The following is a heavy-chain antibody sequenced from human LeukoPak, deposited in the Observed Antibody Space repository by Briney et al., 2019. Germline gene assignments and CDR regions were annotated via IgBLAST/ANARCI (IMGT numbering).Heavy chain of an antibody. V-gene: IGHV4-59*08. J-gene: IGHJ6*02. CDR3: ARRSGTSRHYGMDV. CDR2: IYYSGST. Sequence: SETLSVTCTVSGGSISSYYWSWIRQPPGKGLEWIGYIYYSGSTNYNPSLKSRVTISVDTSKNQFSLKLSSVTAADTAVYYCARRSGTSRHYGMDVWGQGTTVTVSS. CDR1: GGSISSYY. D-gene: IGHD6-13*01.